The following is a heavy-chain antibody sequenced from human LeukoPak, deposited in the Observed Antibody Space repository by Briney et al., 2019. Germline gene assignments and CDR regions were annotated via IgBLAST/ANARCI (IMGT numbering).Heavy chain of an antibody. D-gene: IGHD5-12*01. CDR2: IYYSGGA. V-gene: IGHV4-59*12. J-gene: IGHJ4*02. Sequence: SETLSLTCTVSNGSISPYFWSWIRQPPGKGLEWIAYIYYSGGAYYNPSLKSRVTISVDTSKNQFSLKLNSVTAADTAVYYCARGWGWQRLHFWGQGTLVTVSS. CDR1: NGSISPYF. CDR3: ARGWGWQRLHF.